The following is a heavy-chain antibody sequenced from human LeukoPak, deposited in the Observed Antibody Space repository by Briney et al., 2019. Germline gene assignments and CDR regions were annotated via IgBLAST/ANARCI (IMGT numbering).Heavy chain of an antibody. V-gene: IGHV4-61*02. Sequence: SQTLSLTCTVSGGSISSGSYYWSWIRQPAGKGLEWIGRIYTSGSTNYNPSLKSRVTISVDTSKNQFSLKLSSVTAADTAVYYCARDSHDSDPKPFDYWGQGTLVTVSS. CDR3: ARDSHDSDPKPFDY. CDR1: GGSISSGSYY. CDR2: IYTSGST. J-gene: IGHJ4*02. D-gene: IGHD1-1*01.